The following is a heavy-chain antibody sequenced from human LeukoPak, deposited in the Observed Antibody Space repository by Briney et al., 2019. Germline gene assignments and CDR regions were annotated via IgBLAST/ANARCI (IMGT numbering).Heavy chain of an antibody. V-gene: IGHV3-23*01. CDR2: IIGGAGST. Sequence: GGSLRLSCAASGFTFSSHGMSWVRQAPGKGLEWVSGIIGGAGSTYYADSVKGRFTISRDNSKNTLYLQMNSLRAEDTAVYYCAHGSMYQLDYWGQGTLVTVSS. J-gene: IGHJ4*02. D-gene: IGHD2-2*01. CDR1: GFTFSSHG. CDR3: AHGSMYQLDY.